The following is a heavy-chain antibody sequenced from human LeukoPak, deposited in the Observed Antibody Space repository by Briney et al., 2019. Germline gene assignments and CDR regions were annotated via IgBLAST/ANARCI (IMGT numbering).Heavy chain of an antibody. D-gene: IGHD2-2*01. V-gene: IGHV4-39*07. CDR1: GGSISSSSYY. Sequence: KSSETLSLTCTVSGGSISSSSYYWGWIRQPPGKGLEWIGSIYYSGRIYYNPSLKSRVTMSVDTSKNQFSLNLSSVTAADTAVYYCAKSVYCSSTSCPAEYFQHWGQGTLVTVSS. J-gene: IGHJ1*01. CDR3: AKSVYCSSTSCPAEYFQH. CDR2: IYYSGRI.